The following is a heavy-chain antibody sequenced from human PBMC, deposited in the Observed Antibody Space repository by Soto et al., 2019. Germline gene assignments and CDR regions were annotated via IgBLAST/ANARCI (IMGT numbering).Heavy chain of an antibody. V-gene: IGHV3-23*01. Sequence: GRSLRLSCAASGFTFRKYAMSWIRQAPGKGLEWVSAISASGGSTYYADSVRGRFTISRDNSKNTLYLQMNSLRAEDTAVYYCAKAQGAPVVAATDNWGQGTLVTVSS. J-gene: IGHJ4*02. CDR2: ISASGGST. CDR1: GFTFRKYA. CDR3: AKAQGAPVVAATDN. D-gene: IGHD2-15*01.